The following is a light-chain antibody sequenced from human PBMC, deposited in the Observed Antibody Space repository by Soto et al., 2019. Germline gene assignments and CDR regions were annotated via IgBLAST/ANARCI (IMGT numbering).Light chain of an antibody. CDR3: SSYTISSPHVV. CDR2: DVS. Sequence: QSALTQPASVSGSPGQSITISCTGTSSDVGGYNYVSWYQRHPGKAPKLMIYDVSNRPSGVSNRFSGSKSGNTASLTIFGLQAEDEADYYCSSYTISSPHVVFGGGTKLTVL. J-gene: IGLJ2*01. CDR1: SSDVGGYNY. V-gene: IGLV2-14*01.